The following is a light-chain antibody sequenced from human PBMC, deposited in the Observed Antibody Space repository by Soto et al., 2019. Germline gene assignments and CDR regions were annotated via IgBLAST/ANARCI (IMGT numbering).Light chain of an antibody. Sequence: EIVMTQSPATLSVSPGERATLSFRASQNVSSNLARYQQKPGQAPRLLIYGASTRATGIPARFSGSGSGTEFTLTISSLQSEDFAVYYCQQCNNWPRTFGQGTKVEIK. J-gene: IGKJ1*01. CDR2: GAS. CDR3: QQCNNWPRT. CDR1: QNVSSN. V-gene: IGKV3-15*01.